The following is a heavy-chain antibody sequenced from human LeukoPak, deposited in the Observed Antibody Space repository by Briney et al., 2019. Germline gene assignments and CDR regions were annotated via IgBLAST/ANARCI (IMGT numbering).Heavy chain of an antibody. V-gene: IGHV3-74*01. CDR3: ARVGASTGAFDI. CDR2: INSDGSTT. CDR1: GFTFSSYW. D-gene: IGHD1-26*01. J-gene: IGHJ3*02. Sequence: GGSLRLSCAASGFTFSSYWMHWVRQAPGKGLVWVSRINSDGSTTSYADSVKGRFTISRDNAKNTLYLQMNSLRAEDTAVYYCARVGASTGAFDIWGQGTMVTVSS.